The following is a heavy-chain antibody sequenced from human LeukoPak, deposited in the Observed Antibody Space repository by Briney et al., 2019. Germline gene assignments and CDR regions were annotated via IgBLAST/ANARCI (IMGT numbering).Heavy chain of an antibody. CDR3: ARGGLRYFDWFPRY. Sequence: SETLSLTCAVYGFSFSGYYWSWLRQPPGKGLEWLGEINHSGSTNYNPSLKSRVTISVDTSKNQFSLKLSSVTAADTAVYYCARGGLRYFDWFPRYWGQGTLVTVSS. V-gene: IGHV4-34*01. J-gene: IGHJ4*02. CDR2: INHSGST. D-gene: IGHD3-9*01. CDR1: GFSFSGYY.